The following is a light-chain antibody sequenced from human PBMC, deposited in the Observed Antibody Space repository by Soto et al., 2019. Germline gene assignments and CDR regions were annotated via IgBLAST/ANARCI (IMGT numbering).Light chain of an antibody. CDR1: QSVSNN. CDR3: QKYDNWPYT. CDR2: GAS. Sequence: EIVMTHSPATLSVSPGERATLSCRASQSVSNNLAWYQQKPGQAPRLLIYGASTRATAIPARFSGSVSGTEFTLTISSLQSEDFAVYFGQKYDNWPYTFGQGTKLEIK. J-gene: IGKJ2*01. V-gene: IGKV3-15*01.